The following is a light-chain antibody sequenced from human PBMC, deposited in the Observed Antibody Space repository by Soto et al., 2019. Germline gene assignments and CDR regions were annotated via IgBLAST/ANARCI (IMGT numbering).Light chain of an antibody. Sequence: DIQMTQSPSSLSASVGDRVTITCRVSQGISNYLAWYQQIPGKVPKLLISAASTLQSGVPSRFSGSGSGTDFTLTISSLQPEDVATYYCQKYTNVPTFGGGTKEEIK. J-gene: IGKJ4*01. V-gene: IGKV1-27*01. CDR1: QGISNY. CDR2: AAS. CDR3: QKYTNVPT.